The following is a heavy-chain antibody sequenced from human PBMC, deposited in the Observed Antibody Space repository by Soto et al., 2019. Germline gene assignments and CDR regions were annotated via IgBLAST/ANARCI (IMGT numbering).Heavy chain of an antibody. CDR2: IWYDGSNK. D-gene: IGHD4-17*01. V-gene: IGHV3-33*01. Sequence: QVQLVESGGGVVQPGRSLRLSCAASGFTFSNHGMHWVRQAPGKGLEWVAVIWYDGSNKYYADYVKGRFTISRDNSKNSLFLQMNSLRAEDTAVYYCARDPPSPDYADYVVGYYDFWGQGTLVTVSS. J-gene: IGHJ4*02. CDR3: ARDPPSPDYADYVVGYYDF. CDR1: GFTFSNHG.